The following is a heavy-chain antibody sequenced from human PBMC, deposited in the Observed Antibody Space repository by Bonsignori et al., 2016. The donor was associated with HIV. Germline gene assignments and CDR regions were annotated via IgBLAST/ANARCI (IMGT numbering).Heavy chain of an antibody. CDR3: ARSTGYGLVWFDP. CDR1: GGSISSYY. CDR2: IYYSGST. Sequence: SETLSLTCTVSGGSISSYYWSWIRQPPGKGLEWIGYIYYSGSTNYNPSLKSRVTISVDTSKNQFSLKLSSVTAADTAVYYCARSTGYGLVWFDPWGQGTLVTVSS. V-gene: IGHV4-59*01. D-gene: IGHD3-9*01. J-gene: IGHJ5*02.